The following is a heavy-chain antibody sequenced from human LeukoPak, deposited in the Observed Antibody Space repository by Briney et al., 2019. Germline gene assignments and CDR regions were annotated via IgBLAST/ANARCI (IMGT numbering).Heavy chain of an antibody. CDR2: IYIDDRT. Sequence: GGSLRLSCAASGFTFSRYSMHWVRQAPGKGLEWVSDIYIDDRTYYADSVRGRFTISRDDSKNMLFLQMDSLRVEDTAVYYCARRAGSYSHSYDYWGQGTLVTVSS. CDR3: ARRAGSYSHSYDY. V-gene: IGHV3-53*01. CDR1: GFTFSRYS. D-gene: IGHD2-15*01. J-gene: IGHJ4*02.